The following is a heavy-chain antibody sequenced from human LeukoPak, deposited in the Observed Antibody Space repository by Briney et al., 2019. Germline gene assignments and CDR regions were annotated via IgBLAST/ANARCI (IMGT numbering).Heavy chain of an antibody. V-gene: IGHV4-34*01. CDR2: ITDSEDT. CDR3: AKGHPGWGHYYYMDV. Sequence: TSETLTFTWASEDGSFSGYHWTVVRQSPVKVLGMIVEITDSEDTKYSPSLQSQCTISTDASISNVSLQLNCLTVSDSALYYCAKGHPGWGHYYYMDVWGEETTVIVSS. CDR1: DGSFSGYH. J-gene: IGHJ6*03. D-gene: IGHD1-26*01.